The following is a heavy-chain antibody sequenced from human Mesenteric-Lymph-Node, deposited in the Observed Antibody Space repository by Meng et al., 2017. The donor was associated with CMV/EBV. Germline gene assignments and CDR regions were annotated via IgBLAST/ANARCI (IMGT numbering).Heavy chain of an antibody. Sequence: GGSLRLSCAASGFTFSSYAMTWVRQAPGKGLEWVSSISGSAGSTYYADSVKGRFTFSRDNSETTLFLQMNSLRAEDTAVYYCAKGHSIGYNYLDSWGQGTLVTVSS. D-gene: IGHD6-19*01. CDR3: AKGHSIGYNYLDS. CDR2: ISGSAGST. J-gene: IGHJ4*02. V-gene: IGHV3-23*01. CDR1: GFTFSSYA.